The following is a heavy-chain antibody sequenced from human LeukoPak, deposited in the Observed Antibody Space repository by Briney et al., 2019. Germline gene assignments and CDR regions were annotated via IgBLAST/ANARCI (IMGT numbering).Heavy chain of an antibody. Sequence: SETLSLTCTVSGGSISSYYWSWIRQPPGKGLEWIGYIYYSGSTNYNPSLKSRVTISVDTSKNQFSLKLSSVTAADTAVYYCARELTDYYDSSGYFDYWGQGTLVTVSS. V-gene: IGHV4-59*01. CDR1: GGSISSYY. J-gene: IGHJ4*02. D-gene: IGHD3-22*01. CDR2: IYYSGST. CDR3: ARELTDYYDSSGYFDY.